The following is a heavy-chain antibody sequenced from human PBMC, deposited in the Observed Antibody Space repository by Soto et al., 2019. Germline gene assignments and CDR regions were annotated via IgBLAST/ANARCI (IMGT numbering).Heavy chain of an antibody. V-gene: IGHV1-69*01. D-gene: IGHD2-2*01. CDR3: ARSQGSSNSVESYFYYCDGRDG. CDR2: IIPISGTA. Sequence: QVQLVQSGAEVKKPGSSVKVSCKASGGTFSSYAISWVRQAPGQGLEWMGGIIPISGTANYAQKFQGRVTITADESTSTAYMELSSLRAEDTAVYYCARSQGSSNSVESYFYYCDGRDGGGQGTTVTVSS. J-gene: IGHJ6*02. CDR1: GGTFSSYA.